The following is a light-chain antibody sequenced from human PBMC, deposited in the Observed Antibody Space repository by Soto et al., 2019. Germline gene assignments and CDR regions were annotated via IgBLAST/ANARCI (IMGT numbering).Light chain of an antibody. CDR1: QSISSS. CDR3: QHYNSYSWT. CDR2: KAS. Sequence: IQMTQSPSTLSASVGDRVTITCRASQSISSSLAWYQQKPGKAPNLLIYKASSLESGVPSRFSGSGSGTEFTLTISSLQPDDFATYFCQHYNSYSWTFGQGTKVDIK. V-gene: IGKV1-5*03. J-gene: IGKJ2*01.